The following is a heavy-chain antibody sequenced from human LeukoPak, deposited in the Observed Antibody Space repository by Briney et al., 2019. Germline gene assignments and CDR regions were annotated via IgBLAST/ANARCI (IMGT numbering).Heavy chain of an antibody. J-gene: IGHJ6*02. CDR1: RFSFSSHA. V-gene: IGHV3-30-3*01. D-gene: IGHD3-10*01. CDR3: ARVRGSGRYYYYGMDV. CDR2: ISYDGSNK. Sequence: GGSLRLSCVTSRFSFSSHAMHWVRQAPGKGLEWVAVISYDGSNKYYADSVKGRFTISRDNSKNTLYLQMNSLRAEDTAVYYCARVRGSGRYYYYGMDVWGQGTTVTVSS.